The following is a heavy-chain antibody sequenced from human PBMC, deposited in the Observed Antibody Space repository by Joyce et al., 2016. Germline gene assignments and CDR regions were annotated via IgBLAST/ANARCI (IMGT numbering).Heavy chain of an antibody. CDR3: AKRQTSSWGRDYGLDA. J-gene: IGHJ6*02. CDR2: ISYSGSI. CDR1: GGSSSIYD. V-gene: IGHV4-59*01. D-gene: IGHD2-2*01. Sequence: QVQLQESGPGLVKPSETLSLTCTVSGGSSSIYDWNWIRQPPGKGLEWLGYISYSGSINYNPSLKSRVTISMDTSKNQFSLKLISVTAADTAMYYCAKRQTSSWGRDYGLDAWGQGTTVTVSS.